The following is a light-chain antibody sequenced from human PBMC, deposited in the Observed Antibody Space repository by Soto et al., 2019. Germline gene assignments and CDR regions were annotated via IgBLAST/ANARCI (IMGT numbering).Light chain of an antibody. V-gene: IGKV1-5*01. J-gene: IGKJ1*01. CDR3: QQYTSHWT. CDR1: QSISRW. CDR2: DAS. Sequence: DIQMTQSPSTLSSSIADRFAITCRASQSISRWLAWYQQKPGKAHKLMIYDASSLESGVPSRFSGSGSGTEFTLTINILQHDDFATYYCQQYTSHWTFGQGTKVDIK.